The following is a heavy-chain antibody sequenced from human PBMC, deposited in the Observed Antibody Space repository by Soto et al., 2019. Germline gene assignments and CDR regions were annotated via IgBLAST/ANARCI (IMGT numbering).Heavy chain of an antibody. D-gene: IGHD3-10*01. CDR3: AREGPVVVRGVTMGYYYYYGMDV. CDR2: ISSSSSYI. CDR1: GFTFSSYS. V-gene: IGHV3-21*01. Sequence: GGSLRLSCAASGFTFSSYSMNWVRQAPGKGLEWVSSISSSSSYIYYADSVKGRFTISRDNAKNSPYLQMNSLRAEDTAVYYCAREGPVVVRGVTMGYYYYYGMDVWGQGTTVTLSS. J-gene: IGHJ6*02.